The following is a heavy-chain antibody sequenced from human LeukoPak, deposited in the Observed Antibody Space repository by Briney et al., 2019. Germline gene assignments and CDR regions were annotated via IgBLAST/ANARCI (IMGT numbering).Heavy chain of an antibody. CDR2: ISYDGSNK. CDR1: GFTFSSYA. V-gene: IGHV3-30*04. CDR3: AGAGIAAAGTRWFDP. Sequence: GGSLRLSCAASGFTFSSYAMHWVRQAPGKGLEWVAVISYDGSNKYYADSVKGRFTISRDNSKNTLYLQMNSLRAEDTAVYYCAGAGIAAAGTRWFDPWGQGTLVTVSS. J-gene: IGHJ5*02. D-gene: IGHD6-13*01.